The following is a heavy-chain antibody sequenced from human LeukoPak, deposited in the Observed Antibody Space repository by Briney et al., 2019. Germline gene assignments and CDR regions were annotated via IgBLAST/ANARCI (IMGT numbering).Heavy chain of an antibody. Sequence: SETLSLTCTVSGASIRSGDYYWSWIRQPPGKGLEWIGYIYDSGSTYYNPSLKSRITISVDTSENRFSLKLSSVTATDTAVYYCARDCSGGSCYGAFDIWGQRTMVTVSS. CDR2: IYDSGST. CDR1: GASIRSGDYY. D-gene: IGHD2-15*01. J-gene: IGHJ3*02. CDR3: ARDCSGGSCYGAFDI. V-gene: IGHV4-30-4*01.